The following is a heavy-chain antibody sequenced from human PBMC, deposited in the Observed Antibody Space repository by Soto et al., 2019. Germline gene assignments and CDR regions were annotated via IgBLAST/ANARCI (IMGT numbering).Heavy chain of an antibody. CDR3: TKEVLLTLTTRTFDY. CDR1: GGSISPYY. Sequence: SETLSLTCTVSGGSISPYYWTWVRQPPGKGLEWIGYIYYGGTTSYNPSLMSRVTISLETSKSQISLRLSSVTAADTAVYYCTKEVLLTLTTRTFDYWGPGTLVTVSS. CDR2: IYYGGTT. V-gene: IGHV4-59*12. D-gene: IGHD4-4*01. J-gene: IGHJ4*02.